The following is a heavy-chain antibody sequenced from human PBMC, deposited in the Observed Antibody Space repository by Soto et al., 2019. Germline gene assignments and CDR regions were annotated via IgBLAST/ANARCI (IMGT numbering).Heavy chain of an antibody. Sequence: EVQLLESGGGLVQPGGSLRLSCAASGFTFSSYAMSWVRQAPGKGLEWVSAISGSGGSTYYADSVKGRFTISRDNSKNTMYLQMNCLRADDTAVYYCAKSLYCSSTCWFDPSGQGTLFTVSS. V-gene: IGHV3-23*01. CDR1: GFTFSSYA. D-gene: IGHD2-2*01. CDR2: ISGSGGST. CDR3: AKSLYCSSTCWFDP. J-gene: IGHJ5*02.